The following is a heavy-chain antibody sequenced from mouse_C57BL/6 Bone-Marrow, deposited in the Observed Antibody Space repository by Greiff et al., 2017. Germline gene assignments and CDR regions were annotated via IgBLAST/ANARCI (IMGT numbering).Heavy chain of an antibody. CDR3: AREAYDYDGY. J-gene: IGHJ2*01. D-gene: IGHD2-4*01. V-gene: IGHV1-26*01. CDR1: GYTFTDYY. CDR2: INPNNGGT. Sequence: EVQLQQSGPELVKPGASVKISCKASGYTFTDYYMNWVKQSHGKSLEWIGDINPNNGGTSYNQKFKGKATLTVDKSSSTAYMELLSLTSEDSAVYYCAREAYDYDGYWGQGTTLTVSS.